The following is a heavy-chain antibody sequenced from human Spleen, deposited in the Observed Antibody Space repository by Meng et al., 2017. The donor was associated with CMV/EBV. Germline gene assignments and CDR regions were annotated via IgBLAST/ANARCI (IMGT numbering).Heavy chain of an antibody. J-gene: IGHJ6*02. V-gene: IGHV3-11*01. CDR1: GFTFSDHY. D-gene: IGHD3-3*01. CDR2: ISHSGSTI. CDR3: AREFHNEFWNGYLYYGMDV. Sequence: GGSMRLTCAASGFTFSDHYMSWIRRAPGKGLEWVSYISHSGSTIYYADSVKGRVTISRDNAKDTLYLEMDSLTAEDTAVYYCAREFHNEFWNGYLYYGMDVWGQGTTVTVSS.